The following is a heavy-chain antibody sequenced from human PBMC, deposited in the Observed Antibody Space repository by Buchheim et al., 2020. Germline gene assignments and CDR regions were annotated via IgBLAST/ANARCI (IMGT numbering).Heavy chain of an antibody. Sequence: EVQLLESGGGLVQPGGSLRLSCAASGFTFGSYVMSWVRQAPGKGLEWVSSISASGASTYYADSVKGRFTIFRDNSKNKVSLQMNSLAAEDRAVYFCAKEDMWGSYTMAVWGQGTT. CDR2: ISASGAST. CDR3: AKEDMWGSYTMAV. V-gene: IGHV3-23*01. D-gene: IGHD3-16*01. CDR1: GFTFGSYV. J-gene: IGHJ6*02.